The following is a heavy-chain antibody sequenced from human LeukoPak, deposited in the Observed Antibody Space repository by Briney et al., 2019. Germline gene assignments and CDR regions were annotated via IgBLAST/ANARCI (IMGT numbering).Heavy chain of an antibody. Sequence: GGSLRLSCAASGFTFSSYAMSWVRQAPGKGLEWVSAISSGGGSTYYADSVKGRFTISRDNSKNTLYLQMNSLRAEDTAVYYCAKDYLQWELDYFDYWGQGTLVTVSS. D-gene: IGHD1-26*01. CDR2: ISSGGGST. V-gene: IGHV3-23*01. CDR3: AKDYLQWELDYFDY. CDR1: GFTFSSYA. J-gene: IGHJ4*02.